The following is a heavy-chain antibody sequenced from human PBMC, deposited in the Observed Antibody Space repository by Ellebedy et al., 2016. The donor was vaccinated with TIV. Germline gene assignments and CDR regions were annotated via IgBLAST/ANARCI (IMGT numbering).Heavy chain of an antibody. CDR3: AKGGGDYVWGSYRDNWFDP. Sequence: GESLKISXAASGFTFSSYSMNWVRQAPGKGLEWVSAISGSGGSTYYADSVQGRFTISRDNSKNTLYLQMNSLRAEDTAVYYCAKGGGDYVWGSYRDNWFDPWGQGTLVTVSS. CDR1: GFTFSSYS. V-gene: IGHV3-23*01. D-gene: IGHD3-16*02. CDR2: ISGSGGST. J-gene: IGHJ5*02.